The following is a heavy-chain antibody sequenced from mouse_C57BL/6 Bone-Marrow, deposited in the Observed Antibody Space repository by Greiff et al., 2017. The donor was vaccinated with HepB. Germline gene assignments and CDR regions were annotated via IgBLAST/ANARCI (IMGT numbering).Heavy chain of an antibody. CDR2: IWRGGST. V-gene: IGHV2-5*01. Sequence: VKVVESGPGLVQPSQSLSITCTVSGFSLTSYGVHWVRQSPGKGLEWLGVIWRGGSTDYNAAFMSRLSITKDNSKSQVFFKMNSLQADDTAIYYCAKKSGNYYGSSYYAMDYWGQGTSVTVSS. CDR3: AKKSGNYYGSSYYAMDY. J-gene: IGHJ4*01. D-gene: IGHD1-1*01. CDR1: GFSLTSYG.